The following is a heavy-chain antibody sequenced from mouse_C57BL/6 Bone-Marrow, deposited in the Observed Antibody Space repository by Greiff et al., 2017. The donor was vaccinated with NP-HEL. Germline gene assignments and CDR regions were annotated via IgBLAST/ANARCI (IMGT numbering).Heavy chain of an antibody. V-gene: IGHV1-50*01. CDR3: ARDGYYWYFDV. CDR2: IAPADSYT. D-gene: IGHD2-3*01. J-gene: IGHJ1*03. Sequence: QVQLQQPGAELVKPGASVKLSCKASGYTFTSYWMQWVKQRPGQGLEWIGEIAPADSYTNYNQKFKGKATLTVDTSSSTAYMQLSSLTSEDSAVYYCARDGYYWYFDVWGTGTTVTVSA. CDR1: GYTFTSYW.